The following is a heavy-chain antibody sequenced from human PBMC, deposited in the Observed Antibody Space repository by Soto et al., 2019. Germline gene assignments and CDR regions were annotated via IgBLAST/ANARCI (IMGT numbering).Heavy chain of an antibody. J-gene: IGHJ6*02. Sequence: QVQLVQSGGEVKKPGASVKVSCKASGYTFTIYGINWVRQAPGQGLEWMGWISPDNGNTNYAQKLQGRVTMTTETSTSTGYMELRSLRSDDTAVYYCARALGYSGYAGMDVWGQGTTVTVSS. CDR1: GYTFTIYG. CDR2: ISPDNGNT. V-gene: IGHV1-18*01. D-gene: IGHD5-12*01. CDR3: ARALGYSGYAGMDV.